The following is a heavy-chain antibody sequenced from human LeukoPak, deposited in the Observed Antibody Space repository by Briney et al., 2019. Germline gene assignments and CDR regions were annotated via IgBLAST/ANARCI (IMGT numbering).Heavy chain of an antibody. J-gene: IGHJ4*02. CDR2: TYNSGST. V-gene: IGHV4-59*12. D-gene: IGHD3-10*01. CDR3: ARDYYGSGNYIDY. Sequence: SETLSLTCTVSGGSISSYHWSWIRQPPGKGLEWIGDTYNSGSTNYNPSLKSRVTISVDKSKNQFSLKLTSVTAADTAVYYCARDYYGSGNYIDYWGQGTLVTVSS. CDR1: GGSISSYH.